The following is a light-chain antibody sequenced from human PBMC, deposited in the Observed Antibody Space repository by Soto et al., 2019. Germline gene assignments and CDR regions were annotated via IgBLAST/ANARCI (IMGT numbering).Light chain of an antibody. Sequence: EVVLTQSPATLSVSPGEGVTLSCRASQGFGDTLAWYQHKPGQTPTLLIYDTSAKATSVPARFSGSRSGLQLNLTINSLQSENIAIYYCQRYNNWPLTFSGGTKIESK. CDR1: QGFGDT. CDR2: DTS. J-gene: IGKJ4*01. V-gene: IGKV3-15*01. CDR3: QRYNNWPLT.